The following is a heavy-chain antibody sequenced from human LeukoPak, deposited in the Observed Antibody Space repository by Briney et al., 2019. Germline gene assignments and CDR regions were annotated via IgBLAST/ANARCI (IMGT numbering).Heavy chain of an antibody. D-gene: IGHD3-3*01. CDR2: INSDGSST. V-gene: IGHV3-74*01. Sequence: QAGGSLRLSCAASGFTFSSYWMHWVRQAPGKGLVWVSRINSDGSSTSYADSVKGRFTISRDNAKNTLYLQMNSLRAEDTAVYYCARSTIFGVEIDYWGQGALVTDCS. J-gene: IGHJ4*02. CDR1: GFTFSSYW. CDR3: ARSTIFGVEIDY.